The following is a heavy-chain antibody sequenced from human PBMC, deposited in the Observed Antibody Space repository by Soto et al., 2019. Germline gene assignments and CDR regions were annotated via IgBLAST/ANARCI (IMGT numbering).Heavy chain of an antibody. Sequence: SETLSRTCTVSGCSISSSSYYWGWIRQPPGKGLEWIGSIYYSGSTYYNPSLKSRVTISVDTSKNQFSLKLSSVTAADTAVYYCARVRQLVGYFYYYMDVWGKGTTVTVSS. J-gene: IGHJ6*03. D-gene: IGHD6-6*01. CDR3: ARVRQLVGYFYYYMDV. CDR1: GCSISSSSYY. CDR2: IYYSGST. V-gene: IGHV4-39*01.